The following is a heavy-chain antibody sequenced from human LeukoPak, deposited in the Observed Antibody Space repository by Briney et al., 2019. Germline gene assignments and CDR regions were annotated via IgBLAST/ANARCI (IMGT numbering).Heavy chain of an antibody. V-gene: IGHV3-48*01. CDR1: GFTFSSHN. Sequence: PGGSLRLSCAASGFTFSSHNMNWVRQAPGRGLEWISYITTGSSTIKYADSVKGRFTISRDNTKSSLYLQMNSLRAEDTAVCYCARDGGAVGGLLSYHFYYMDVWGKGTPVTVS. J-gene: IGHJ6*03. CDR3: ARDGGAVGGLLSYHFYYMDV. D-gene: IGHD3-16*01. CDR2: ITTGSSTI.